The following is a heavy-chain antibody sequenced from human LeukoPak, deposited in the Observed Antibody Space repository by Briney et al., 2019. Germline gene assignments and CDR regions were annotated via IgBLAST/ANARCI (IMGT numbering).Heavy chain of an antibody. CDR2: ISHSGTT. CDR1: GYSISSGYF. CDR3: TREEGGTTVDY. Sequence: PSETLSLTCTVSGYSISSGYFWGWIRQRPGKGLEWIGSISHSGTTYYNPSLKSRITISKDTSKNQFSLKVTSVTAADTAAYYCTREEGGTTVDYWGQGTLVTVSS. D-gene: IGHD1-1*01. J-gene: IGHJ4*02. V-gene: IGHV4-38-2*02.